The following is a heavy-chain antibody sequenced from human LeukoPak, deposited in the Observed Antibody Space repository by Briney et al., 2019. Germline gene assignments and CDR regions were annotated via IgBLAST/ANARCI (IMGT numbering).Heavy chain of an antibody. V-gene: IGHV3-33*08. D-gene: IGHD3-3*01. J-gene: IGHJ4*02. CDR2: IWYDGSNK. CDR1: GFTFNSYV. Sequence: EGSLRLSCSASGFTFNSYVMHWVRQAPGKGLEWVAVIWYDGSNKYYADSVKGRFIISRDNSKNTLSLQMNSLRAEDTAVYYCARDRTIYFDQWGQGILVTVSS. CDR3: ARDRTIYFDQ.